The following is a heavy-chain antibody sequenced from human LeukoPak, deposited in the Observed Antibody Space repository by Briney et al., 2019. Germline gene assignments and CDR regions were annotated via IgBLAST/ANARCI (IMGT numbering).Heavy chain of an antibody. CDR1: GFTFSSYW. CDR2: INSDGSLT. D-gene: IGHD3-9*01. Sequence: GGSLRLSCAASGFTFSSYWMHWVRQAPVKGLVWVSRINSDGSLTRYADSVKGRFTISRDNAKNTLYLQMNSLRAEDTAVYYCAGGYDTLNYWGQGTLVTVSS. CDR3: AGGYDTLNY. V-gene: IGHV3-74*01. J-gene: IGHJ4*02.